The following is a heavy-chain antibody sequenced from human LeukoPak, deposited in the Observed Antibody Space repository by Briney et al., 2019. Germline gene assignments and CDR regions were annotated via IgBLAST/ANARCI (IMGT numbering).Heavy chain of an antibody. J-gene: IGHJ4*02. CDR2: LSSNSAYV. Sequence: PGESLRLSRAPSGFTFRSYTINWVRQAPGKGLEWVSSLSSNSAYVYYAESVKGRFTISRDNARNSLYLQMNNLRAADTAMYYCAREGGRGSSNLDYFDYSGRGILVTVSS. CDR1: GFTFRSYT. V-gene: IGHV3-21*01. CDR3: AREGGRGSSNLDYFDY. D-gene: IGHD6-13*01.